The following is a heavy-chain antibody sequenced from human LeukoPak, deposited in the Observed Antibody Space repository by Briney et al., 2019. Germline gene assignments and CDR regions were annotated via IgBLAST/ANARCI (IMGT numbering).Heavy chain of an antibody. CDR2: IYYSGST. Sequence: SETLSLTCTVSGGSISSSSYYWGWIRQPPGKGLEWIGSIYYSGSTYYNPSLKSRVTISVDTSKNQFSLKLSSVTAADTAVYYCARKVVFDLWGRGTLVTVPS. CDR1: GGSISSSSYY. CDR3: ARKVVFDL. J-gene: IGHJ2*01. D-gene: IGHD2-15*01. V-gene: IGHV4-39*01.